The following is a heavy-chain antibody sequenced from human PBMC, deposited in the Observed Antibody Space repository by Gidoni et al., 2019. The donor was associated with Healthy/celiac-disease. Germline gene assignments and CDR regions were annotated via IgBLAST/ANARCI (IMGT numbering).Heavy chain of an antibody. CDR1: GGTFSSYT. D-gene: IGHD3-10*01. J-gene: IGHJ5*02. CDR3: ARVTASKGSGSYYQFDP. CDR2: IIPILGIA. V-gene: IGHV1-69*02. Sequence: QVQLVQSGAEVKKPGSSVKVSCKASGGTFSSYTISWVRQAPGQGLEWMGRIIPILGIANYAQKFQGRVTITADKSTSTAYMELSSLRSEDTAVYYCARVTASKGSGSYYQFDPWGQGTLVTVSS.